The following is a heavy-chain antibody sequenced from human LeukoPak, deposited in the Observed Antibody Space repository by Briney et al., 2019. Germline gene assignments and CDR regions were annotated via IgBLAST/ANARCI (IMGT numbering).Heavy chain of an antibody. CDR1: GGSISSSSYY. J-gene: IGHJ4*02. CDR2: IYYSGST. D-gene: IGHD3-22*01. V-gene: IGHV4-31*03. Sequence: PSETLSLTCTVSGGSISSSSYYWGWIRQPPGKGLEWIGYIYYSGSTYYNPSLKSRVTISVDTSKNQFSLKLSSVTAADTAVYYCARGNRYYYDSSGYFDYWGQGTLVTVSS. CDR3: ARGNRYYYDSSGYFDY.